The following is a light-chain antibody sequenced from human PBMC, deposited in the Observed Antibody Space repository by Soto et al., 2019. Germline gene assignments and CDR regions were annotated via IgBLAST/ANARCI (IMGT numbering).Light chain of an antibody. CDR2: GDN. CDR1: TSNIGAPYD. V-gene: IGLV1-40*01. Sequence: QSVLTQPPAVSGAPGQRVSISCTGSTSNIGAPYDVHWYQHLPGTAPKLLIYGDNNRPSGVPDRFSGSKSGTSASPAIARLQAEDEADYYCQSYDISLHNYVFGTGTRSPS. CDR3: QSYDISLHNYV. J-gene: IGLJ1*01.